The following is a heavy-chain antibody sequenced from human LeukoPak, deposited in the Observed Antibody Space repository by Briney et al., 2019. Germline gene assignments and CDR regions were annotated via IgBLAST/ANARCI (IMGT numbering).Heavy chain of an antibody. Sequence: GSSVKVSCKASGGTFRTDAIAWIRQAPGEGLEWMGGIIPFIGAPNFAQRFHGRVTITADETTSTVYVELNRLTSEDTAFYYFAREVINGTTLGWFEPWGRGTLITV. D-gene: IGHD1-7*01. J-gene: IGHJ5*02. CDR1: GGTFRTDA. V-gene: IGHV1-69*01. CDR2: IIPFIGAP. CDR3: AREVINGTTLGWFEP.